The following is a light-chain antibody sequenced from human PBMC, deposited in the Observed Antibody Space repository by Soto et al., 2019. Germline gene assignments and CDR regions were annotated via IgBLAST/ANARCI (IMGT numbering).Light chain of an antibody. CDR3: QQTYSIPPT. Sequence: DIQMTQSPSSLSASVGDRVTITCRASQRISSSLNWYQQKPGKAPELLIFAASKLQSGVPSRFSGSGSVTQFTLTISSLQPEDFATYHCQQTYSIPPTFGQGTKLEIK. CDR2: AAS. V-gene: IGKV1-39*01. J-gene: IGKJ2*01. CDR1: QRISSS.